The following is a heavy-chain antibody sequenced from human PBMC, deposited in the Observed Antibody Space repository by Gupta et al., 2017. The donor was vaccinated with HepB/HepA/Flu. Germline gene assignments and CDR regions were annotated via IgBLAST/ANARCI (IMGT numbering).Heavy chain of an antibody. J-gene: IGHJ4*02. D-gene: IGHD3-10*01. CDR2: IHPGDSDT. CDR3: ARQDGSGIYYFDY. Sequence: EVQLVQSGAEVKKPGESLKISCQGFGYTFTYWIAWVRQVPGKGLEWMGVIHPGDSDTRYSPTFQGQVTISVDKSISTAYLQWSSLKASDTAIYYCARQDGSGIYYFDYWGQGTLVTVSS. V-gene: IGHV5-51*01. CDR1: GYTFTYW.